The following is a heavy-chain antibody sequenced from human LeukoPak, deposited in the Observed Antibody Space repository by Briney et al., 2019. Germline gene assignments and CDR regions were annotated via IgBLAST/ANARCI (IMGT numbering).Heavy chain of an antibody. Sequence: GGSLRLSCAASGFTFSNYWMTWVRQAPGKGLEWVASIKQDGSEKYYVDSVKGRFTFSRDNAKNSLYLQMDSLRAEDTAVYYCARDKSAGADTGSSFYYWGQGALVTASS. CDR1: GFTFSNYW. CDR3: ARDKSAGADTGSSFYY. CDR2: IKQDGSEK. V-gene: IGHV3-7*03. J-gene: IGHJ4*02. D-gene: IGHD3-10*01.